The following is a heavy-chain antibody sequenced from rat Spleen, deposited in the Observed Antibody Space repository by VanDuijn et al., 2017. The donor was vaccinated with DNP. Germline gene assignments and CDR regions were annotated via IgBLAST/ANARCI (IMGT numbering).Heavy chain of an antibody. J-gene: IGHJ3*01. CDR2: ISTGGGNT. Sequence: EVQLVESGGGLVQPGRSLKLSCAASGFTFSNYDMAWVRQAPTKGLEWVASISTGGGNTYYRDSVKGRLTISRDNAKSTLYLQMDSLRSEDTATYYCARLHGENPGFAYWGQGTLVTVSS. D-gene: IGHD1-4*01. CDR1: GFTFSNYD. V-gene: IGHV5S23*01. CDR3: ARLHGENPGFAY.